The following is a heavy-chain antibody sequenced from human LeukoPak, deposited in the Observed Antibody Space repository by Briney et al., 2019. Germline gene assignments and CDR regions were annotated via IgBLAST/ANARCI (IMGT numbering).Heavy chain of an antibody. J-gene: IGHJ6*03. CDR2: INHRGST. V-gene: IGHV4-34*01. CDR3: ARPMAAAGTLYYYYYMDV. CDR1: GGSFSGYY. Sequence: SETLSLTCAVYGGSFSGYYWSWIRQPPGKGLEWIGEINHRGSTKYNTSLKSRVTISVDTSKNQFSLKLSSVTAADTAVYYCARPMAAAGTLYYYYYMDVWGKGTTVTISS. D-gene: IGHD6-13*01.